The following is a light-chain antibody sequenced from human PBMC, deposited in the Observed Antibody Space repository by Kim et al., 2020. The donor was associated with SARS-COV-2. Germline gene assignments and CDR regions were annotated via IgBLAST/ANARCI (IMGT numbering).Light chain of an antibody. V-gene: IGKV1-13*02. Sequence: AIQLTQSPSSLSASVRDRVTITCRASQGISSALAWYQQKPGKAPNLLIYDASSLQSGVPSRFSGSGSGTDFTLTINSLQPEDFATYYCQQFYSYPYTFSQGTKLEI. CDR3: QQFYSYPYT. J-gene: IGKJ2*01. CDR2: DAS. CDR1: QGISSA.